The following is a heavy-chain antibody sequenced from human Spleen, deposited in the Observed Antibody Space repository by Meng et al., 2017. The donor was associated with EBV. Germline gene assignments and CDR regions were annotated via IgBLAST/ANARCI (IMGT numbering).Heavy chain of an antibody. CDR3: AREAGPFFGVIVYDS. CDR1: GGSLRGYY. J-gene: IGHJ4*02. D-gene: IGHD3-3*01. Sequence: QVPLRQWGAGLLKSSETLSLTCGVSGGSLRGYYWTWLRQSPGKGLEWIGEINQSGSTNYNPSLKSRITVSVDTSKNQFSLRVTSVTAADSALYYCAREAGPFFGVIVYDSWGQGTLVTSPQ. CDR2: INQSGST. V-gene: IGHV4-34*01.